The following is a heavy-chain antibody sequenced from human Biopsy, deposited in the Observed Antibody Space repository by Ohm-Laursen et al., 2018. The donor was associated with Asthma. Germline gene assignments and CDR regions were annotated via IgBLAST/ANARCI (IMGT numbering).Heavy chain of an antibody. Sequence: SLRLSCEASGLTVSRDHMFWVRQAPGKGLEWVSVIYSSGTSHTADSVRGRFTISRDYSKNTLYLQMHSLRAEDTAVYYCARGDSSGWSQYYFDYWGQGTLVTVSS. CDR1: GLTVSRDH. CDR3: ARGDSSGWSQYYFDY. CDR2: IYSSGTS. V-gene: IGHV3-53*01. J-gene: IGHJ4*02. D-gene: IGHD6-19*01.